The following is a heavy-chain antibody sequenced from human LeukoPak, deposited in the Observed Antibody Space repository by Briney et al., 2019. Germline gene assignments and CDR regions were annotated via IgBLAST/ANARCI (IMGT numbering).Heavy chain of an antibody. CDR3: ARYIGNYDSIGYPDDAFDI. CDR2: IYYSGST. CDR1: GGSISSYY. Sequence: SETLSLTCTVSGGSISSYYWSWIRQPPGKGLEWIGYIYYSGSTNYNPSLKSRVTISVDTSKNQFSLKPSSVTAADTAVYYCARYIGNYDSIGYPDDAFDIWGQGTMVTVSS. D-gene: IGHD3-22*01. J-gene: IGHJ3*02. V-gene: IGHV4-59*08.